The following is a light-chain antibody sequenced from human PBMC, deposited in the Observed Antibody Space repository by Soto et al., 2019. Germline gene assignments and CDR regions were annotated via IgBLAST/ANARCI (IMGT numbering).Light chain of an antibody. CDR2: AAS. CDR1: QSISSY. Sequence: DIQMTQSPSSLSASVGDRVTITCRASQSISSYLNWYQQKPGKAPKLLIYAASSLQSGVPSRFSGSGSATDFTLTISNLQPEDFATYYCQQSYSTPLTFGGGTKVDIK. J-gene: IGKJ4*01. CDR3: QQSYSTPLT. V-gene: IGKV1-39*01.